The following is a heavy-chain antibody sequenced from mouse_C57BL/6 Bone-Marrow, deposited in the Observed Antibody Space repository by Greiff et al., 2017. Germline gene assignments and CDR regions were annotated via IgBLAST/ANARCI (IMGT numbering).Heavy chain of an antibody. Sequence: QVQLQQPGAELVMPGASVKLSCKASGYTFTSYWMHWVKQRPGQGLEWIGEIDPSDSYTNYNQKFKGKSTLTVAKSSSTAYMQLSSLTSEDSAVYYCARSYYGSSYDWYFDVWGTGTTVTVSS. CDR1: GYTFTSYW. CDR2: IDPSDSYT. CDR3: ARSYYGSSYDWYFDV. J-gene: IGHJ1*03. D-gene: IGHD1-1*01. V-gene: IGHV1-69*01.